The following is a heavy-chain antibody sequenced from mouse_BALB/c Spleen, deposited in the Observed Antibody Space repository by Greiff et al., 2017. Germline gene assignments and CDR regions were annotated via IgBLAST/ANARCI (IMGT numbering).Heavy chain of an antibody. V-gene: IGHV1-54*01. J-gene: IGHJ3*01. CDR2: INPGSGGT. CDR3: ARGLLRLPLGY. D-gene: IGHD1-2*01. CDR1: GYAFTNYL. Sequence: QVQLKESGAELVRPGTSVKVSCKASGYAFTNYLIEWVKQRPGQGLEWIGVINPGSGGTNYNEKFKGKATLTADKSSSTAYMQLSSLTSDDSAVYFCARGLLRLPLGYWGQGTLVTVSA.